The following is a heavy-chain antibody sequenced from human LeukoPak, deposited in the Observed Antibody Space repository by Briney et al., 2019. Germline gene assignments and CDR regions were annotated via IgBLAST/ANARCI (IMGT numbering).Heavy chain of an antibody. CDR1: GYTFTGYY. CDR3: ARDQKYYDFWSGWMTYYYYYMDV. J-gene: IGHJ6*03. Sequence: ASVKVSCKASGYTFTGYYMHWVRQAPGQGLEWMGWINPNSGGTNYAQKFQGRVTMTRDTSISTAYMELSRLRSDDTAVYYCARDQKYYDFWSGWMTYYYYYMDVWGKGTTVTVSS. D-gene: IGHD3-3*01. V-gene: IGHV1-2*02. CDR2: INPNSGGT.